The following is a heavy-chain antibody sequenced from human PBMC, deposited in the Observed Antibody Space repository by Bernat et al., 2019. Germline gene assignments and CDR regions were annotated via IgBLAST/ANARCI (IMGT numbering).Heavy chain of an antibody. D-gene: IGHD3-10*01. CDR1: GFTFSSYG. J-gene: IGHJ4*02. CDR2: IWYDGSNK. Sequence: QVQLVESGGGVVQPGRSLRLSCAASGFTFSSYGMHWVRQAPGKGLEWVAVIWYDGSNKYYADSVKGRFTISRDNSKNTLYLQMNSLRAEDTAVYYCAKGGPEPSLMVRGVMGDYFDYWGQGTLVTVSS. V-gene: IGHV3-33*06. CDR3: AKGGPEPSLMVRGVMGDYFDY.